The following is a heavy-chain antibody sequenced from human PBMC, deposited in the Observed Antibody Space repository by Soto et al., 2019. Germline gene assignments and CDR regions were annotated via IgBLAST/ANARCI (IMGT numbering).Heavy chain of an antibody. D-gene: IGHD5-18*01. CDR2: ISAYNGNT. J-gene: IGHJ6*04. Sequence: ASVKVSCKASGYTFTSYGISWVRQAPGQGLEWMGWISAYNGNTNYAQKLQGRVTMTTDTSTSTAYMELRSLRSDDTAVYYCATAGGYRYRRSGYYYYGMDVWGEGTTVTVYS. CDR3: ATAGGYRYRRSGYYYYGMDV. V-gene: IGHV1-18*01. CDR1: GYTFTSYG.